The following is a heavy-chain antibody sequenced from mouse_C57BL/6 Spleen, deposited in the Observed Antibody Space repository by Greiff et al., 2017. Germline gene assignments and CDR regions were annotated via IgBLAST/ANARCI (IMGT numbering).Heavy chain of an antibody. D-gene: IGHD2-4*01. CDR1: GYSITSGYY. Sequence: DVQLVESGPGLVKPSQSLSLTCSVTGYSITSGYYWNWIRQFPGNKLEWMGYISYDGSNNYNPSLKNRISITRDTSKNQFFLKLNSVTTEDTATYYCAREEVYYDYDWYFDVWGTGTTVTVSS. J-gene: IGHJ1*03. CDR2: ISYDGSN. V-gene: IGHV3-6*01. CDR3: AREEVYYDYDWYFDV.